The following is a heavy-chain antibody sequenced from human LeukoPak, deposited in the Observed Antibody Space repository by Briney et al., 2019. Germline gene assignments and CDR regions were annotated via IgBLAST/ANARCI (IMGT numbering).Heavy chain of an antibody. CDR1: GGSISSGDYY. CDR2: ISHSGST. V-gene: IGHV4-30-2*01. D-gene: IGHD6-6*01. J-gene: IGHJ6*03. Sequence: SETLSLTCTVSGGSISSGDYYWSWIRQPPGKGLEWIGYISHSGSTYYNPSLKSRVTISVDRSKNQFSLKVSSVTAADTAVYYCARGNIAARQGYYYYYMDVWGKGTTVTVSS. CDR3: ARGNIAARQGYYYYYMDV.